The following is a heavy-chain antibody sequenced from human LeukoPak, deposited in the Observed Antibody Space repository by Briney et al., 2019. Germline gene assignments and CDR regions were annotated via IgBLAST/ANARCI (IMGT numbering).Heavy chain of an antibody. V-gene: IGHV4-59*08. CDR1: GGSISSYY. D-gene: IGHD3-10*01. CDR3: ARGTFTMVRGVTLYYFDY. CDR2: IYYSGST. Sequence: PSETLSLTCTVSGGSISSYYWSWIRQPPGKGLEWIGYIYYSGSTNYNPSLKSRVTISVDTSKNQFSLKLSSVTAADTAVYYCARGTFTMVRGVTLYYFDYWGQGTLVTVSS. J-gene: IGHJ4*02.